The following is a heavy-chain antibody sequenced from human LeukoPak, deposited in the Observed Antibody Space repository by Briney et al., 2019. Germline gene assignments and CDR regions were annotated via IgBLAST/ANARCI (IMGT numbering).Heavy chain of an antibody. Sequence: SETLSLTCTVSGGSISSSSYYWGWLRQPPGKGLEWIGSIYYSGSTYYNPSLKSRVTISVDTSKNQFSLKLSSVTAADTAVYYCARVRVVISPFDYWGQGTLVTVSS. D-gene: IGHD2-21*01. V-gene: IGHV4-39*07. CDR2: IYYSGST. CDR1: GGSISSSSYY. J-gene: IGHJ4*02. CDR3: ARVRVVISPFDY.